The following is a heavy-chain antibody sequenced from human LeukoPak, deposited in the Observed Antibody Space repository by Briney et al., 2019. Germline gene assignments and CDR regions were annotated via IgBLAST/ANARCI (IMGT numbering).Heavy chain of an antibody. J-gene: IGHJ4*02. D-gene: IGHD4-11*01. CDR1: GFTFSSYS. CDR3: ASYSNYGGPFDY. CDR2: ISSSSSYI. V-gene: IGHV3-21*01. Sequence: GGSLGLSCAASGFTFSSYSMKWVRQAPGKGLEWVSSISSSSSYIYYADSVKGRFTISRDNAKNSLYLQMNSLRAEDTAVYYCASYSNYGGPFDYWGQGSLVTVSS.